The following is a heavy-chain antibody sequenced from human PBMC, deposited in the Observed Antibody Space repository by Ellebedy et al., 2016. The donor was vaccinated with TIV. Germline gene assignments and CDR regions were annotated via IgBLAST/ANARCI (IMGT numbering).Heavy chain of an antibody. J-gene: IGHJ4*02. D-gene: IGHD5-18*01. CDR2: INSDGTTT. CDR3: ATDLGYSYGLALDY. V-gene: IGHV3-74*01. CDR1: GFTFSSYW. Sequence: GGSLRLSXAASGFTFSSYWMHWARQAPGKGLVWVSPINSDGTTTNYADSVEGRFTISRDNARNTLYLQMNILRNEDTAVYYCATDLGYSYGLALDYWGQGTLVSVSS.